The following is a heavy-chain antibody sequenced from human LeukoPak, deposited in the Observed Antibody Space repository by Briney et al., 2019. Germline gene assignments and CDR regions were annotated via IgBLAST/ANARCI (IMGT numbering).Heavy chain of an antibody. V-gene: IGHV3-30*04. J-gene: IGHJ6*04. CDR2: IFYDGSNK. CDR3: AELGITMIGGV. D-gene: IGHD3-10*02. CDR1: GFTFSSYA. Sequence: PGGSLRLSCAASGFTFSSYAMHWVRQAPGKGLEWVAIIFYDGSNKYYADSVKGRFTISRDNAKNSLYLQMNSLRAEDTAVYYCAELGITMIGGVWGKGTTVTISS.